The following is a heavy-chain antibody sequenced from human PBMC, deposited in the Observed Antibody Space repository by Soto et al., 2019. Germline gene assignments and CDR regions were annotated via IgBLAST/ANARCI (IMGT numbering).Heavy chain of an antibody. CDR2: IYHSGST. J-gene: IGHJ5*02. Sequence: TLSLTCAVSGGSISSGGYSWSWIRQPPGKGLEWIGYIYHSGSTYYNPSLKSRVTMSVDTSKNQFSLRLSSVTAADTAIYYCATRITVFGLLIPPFDPWGQGTQVTVSS. D-gene: IGHD3-3*01. V-gene: IGHV4-30-2*01. CDR1: GGSISSGGYS. CDR3: ATRITVFGLLIPPFDP.